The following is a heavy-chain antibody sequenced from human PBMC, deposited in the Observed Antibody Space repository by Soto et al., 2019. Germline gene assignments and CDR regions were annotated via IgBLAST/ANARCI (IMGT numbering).Heavy chain of an antibody. V-gene: IGHV3-33*01. Sequence: GGSLRLSCAASGFTFRSYGMHWVRQAPGKGLEWVAVIWYDGSNKYYADSVKGRFTISRDNSKNTLYLQMNSLRAEDTAVYYCARESTSVGYFDYWGQGTLVTVSS. D-gene: IGHD3-16*01. CDR2: IWYDGSNK. CDR3: ARESTSVGYFDY. J-gene: IGHJ4*02. CDR1: GFTFRSYG.